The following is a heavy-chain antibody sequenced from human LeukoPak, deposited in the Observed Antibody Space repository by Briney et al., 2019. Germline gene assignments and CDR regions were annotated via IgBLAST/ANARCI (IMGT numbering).Heavy chain of an antibody. CDR2: ISSSGSTI. CDR1: GFTFSSYE. CDR3: ASSPIAAAGTANYYYYYMDV. V-gene: IGHV3-48*03. Sequence: GGSLRLSCAASGFTFSSYEMNWVRQAPGKGLEWVSYISSSGSTIYYADSVKGRFTISRDNAKSSLYLQMNSLRAEDTAVYYCASSPIAAAGTANYYYYYMDVWGKGTTVTISS. D-gene: IGHD6-13*01. J-gene: IGHJ6*03.